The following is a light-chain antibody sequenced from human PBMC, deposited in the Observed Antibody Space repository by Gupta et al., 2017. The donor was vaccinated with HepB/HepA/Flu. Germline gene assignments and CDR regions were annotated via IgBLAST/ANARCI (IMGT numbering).Light chain of an antibody. Sequence: DIQMTQSPSSVSASVGDRVTITCRASQDISNKVAWYQQKPGKAPKVLIYTASSSQTGVPSRFSGSGSGTDFTLTISSLQPEDFASYYCQQTNSFPLTFGGGTKVEIK. J-gene: IGKJ4*01. CDR2: TAS. CDR3: QQTNSFPLT. V-gene: IGKV1-12*01. CDR1: QDISNK.